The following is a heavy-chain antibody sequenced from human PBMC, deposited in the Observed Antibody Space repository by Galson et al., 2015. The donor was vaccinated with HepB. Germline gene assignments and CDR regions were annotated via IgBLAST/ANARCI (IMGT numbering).Heavy chain of an antibody. CDR1: GFAFSIYA. CDR3: VKDTGGGYSYGSNDY. J-gene: IGHJ4*02. Sequence: LRLSCAASGFAFSIYAMHWARQAPGKGLEYVSVISYNGGLTYYADSVKGRFTISRDNSKNMLYLQMSSLRDEDTAVYYCVKDTGGGYSYGSNDYWGQGTLVTVSS. D-gene: IGHD5-18*01. V-gene: IGHV3-64D*06. CDR2: ISYNGGLT.